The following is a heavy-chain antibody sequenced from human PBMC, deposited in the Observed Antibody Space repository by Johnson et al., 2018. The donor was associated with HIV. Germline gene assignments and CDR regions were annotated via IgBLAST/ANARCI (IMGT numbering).Heavy chain of an antibody. D-gene: IGHD3-22*01. J-gene: IGHJ3*02. Sequence: QMQLVESGGGVVQPGRSMRLSCEASGLNFSDYSMHWVRQAPGKGLEWVAVISFDGSTKYYADSVKGRFTISRDNSNNTLYLQMNSLRVEDTAVYVCARGRISMKGVDLRGGGFDIWGQGTKVTVSS. CDR1: GLNFSDYS. CDR3: ARGRISMKGVDLRGGGFDI. V-gene: IGHV3-30*04. CDR2: ISFDGSTK.